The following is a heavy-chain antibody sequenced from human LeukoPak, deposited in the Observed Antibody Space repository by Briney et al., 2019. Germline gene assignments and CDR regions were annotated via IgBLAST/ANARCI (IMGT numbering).Heavy chain of an antibody. V-gene: IGHV5-10-1*01. Sequence: GESLKISCKGSGYSFTSYWISWVRQMPGKGLEWMGRIDPSDSYTNYSPSFQGHVTISADKSISTACLQGSTLKASDTAMYYCARQGHNFFDYWGQGTLVTVSS. CDR1: GYSFTSYW. CDR2: IDPSDSYT. CDR3: ARQGHNFFDY. J-gene: IGHJ4*02.